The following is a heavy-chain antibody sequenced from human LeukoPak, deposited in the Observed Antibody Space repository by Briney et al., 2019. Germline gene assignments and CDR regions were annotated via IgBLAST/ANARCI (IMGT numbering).Heavy chain of an antibody. V-gene: IGHV3-7*01. CDR2: IKQDVSEQ. CDR1: GFTFSSYW. D-gene: IGHD6-13*01. CDR3: VRISTAAAGSDY. Sequence: PGGSLRLSCAASGFTFSSYWMTWVRQAPGNGLEWVANIKQDVSEQYYVDSVKGRFAISRDNAKNSLYLQMNSLRVEDTAVYYCVRISTAAAGSDYWGQGTLVTVSS. J-gene: IGHJ4*02.